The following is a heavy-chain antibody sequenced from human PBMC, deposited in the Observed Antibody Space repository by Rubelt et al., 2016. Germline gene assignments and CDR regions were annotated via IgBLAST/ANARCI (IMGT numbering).Heavy chain of an antibody. CDR3: ARVRYCTNGVCSPNFDY. Sequence: EVQLVESGGGLVQPGRSLRLSCAASGFTFDDYAIHWVRQAPGKGLEWVSGISWNSGSIGYADSVKGRFTISRGNAQNSLYVQMNSLGAEDTALYYCARVRYCTNGVCSPNFDYWGQGTLVTVSS. J-gene: IGHJ4*02. V-gene: IGHV3-9*01. D-gene: IGHD2-8*01. CDR2: ISWNSGSI. CDR1: GFTFDDYA.